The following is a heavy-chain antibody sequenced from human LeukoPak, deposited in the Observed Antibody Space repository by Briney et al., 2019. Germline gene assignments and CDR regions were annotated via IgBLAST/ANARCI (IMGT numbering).Heavy chain of an antibody. D-gene: IGHD3-22*01. CDR2: IYYSGST. Sequence: PPETLSLTCTVSGGSISSYYWSWIRQPPGKGLEWIGYIYYSGSTNYNPSLKSRVTISVDTSKNQFSLKLSSVTAADTAVYYCARASLDSSGYYTWFDPWGQGTLVTVSS. CDR3: ARASLDSSGYYTWFDP. J-gene: IGHJ5*02. V-gene: IGHV4-59*01. CDR1: GGSISSYY.